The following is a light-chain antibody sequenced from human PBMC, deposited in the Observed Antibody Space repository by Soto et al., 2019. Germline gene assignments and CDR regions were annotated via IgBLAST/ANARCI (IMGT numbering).Light chain of an antibody. CDR3: RSYAGNKTVG. CDR1: SSDVGGYIY. CDR2: DVS. J-gene: IGLJ3*02. V-gene: IGLV2-11*01. Sequence: QSALTQPRSVSGSPGQSVTISCTGTSSDVGGYIYVSWYQQYPAKAPKVMIYDVSRRPSGVPDRFSGSKSGNTASLTISGLQAEDEACYYCRSYAGNKTVGFGGGTKVTVL.